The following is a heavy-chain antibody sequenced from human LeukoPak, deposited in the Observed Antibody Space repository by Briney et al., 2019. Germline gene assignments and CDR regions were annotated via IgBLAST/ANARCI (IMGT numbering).Heavy chain of an antibody. CDR1: GGSISSYF. CDR3: TRSDTHPRHSSSWHFDY. J-gene: IGHJ4*02. V-gene: IGHV4-59*01. CDR2: ISSSGSS. Sequence: PSETLSLTCTVSGGSISSYFWSWIRQPPGKTLEWIGYISSSGSSNYDPSLKSRVTISLDTSKNKFSLKLTSVSAADTAVYYCTRSDTHPRHSSSWHFDYWGQGTLVTVSS. D-gene: IGHD6-13*01.